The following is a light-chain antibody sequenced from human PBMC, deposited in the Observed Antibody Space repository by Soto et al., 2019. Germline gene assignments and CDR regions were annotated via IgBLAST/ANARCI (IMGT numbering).Light chain of an antibody. CDR3: QSYDSSLSGSLV. CDR2: ANS. J-gene: IGLJ2*01. V-gene: IGLV1-40*01. Sequence: QPVLTQPPSVSEAPGQRITISCTGSSSNFGAGYDVHWYQQLPGTAPKLLIYANSNRPSGVPDRFSGSKSGTSASLAITGLQAEDEADYYCQSYDSSLSGSLVFGGGTKLTVL. CDR1: SSNFGAGYD.